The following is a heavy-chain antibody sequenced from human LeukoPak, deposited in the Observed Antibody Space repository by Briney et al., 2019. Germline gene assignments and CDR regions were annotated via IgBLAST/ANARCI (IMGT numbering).Heavy chain of an antibody. CDR1: GGSISSGGYY. CDR3: ARANSWIQLWLDY. CDR2: IYHSGST. V-gene: IGHV4-30-2*01. J-gene: IGHJ4*02. D-gene: IGHD5-18*01. Sequence: SETLSLTCTVSGGSISSGGYYWSWIRQPPGKGLEWIGYIYHSGSTYYNPSLKSRVTISVDRSKNQFSLKLSSVTAADTAVYYCARANSWIQLWLDYWGQGTLVTVSS.